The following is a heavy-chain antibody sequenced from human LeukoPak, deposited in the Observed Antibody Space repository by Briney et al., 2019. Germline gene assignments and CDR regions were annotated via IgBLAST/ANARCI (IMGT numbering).Heavy chain of an antibody. CDR3: AKGTAYRSAWFDY. Sequence: PGGFLRLSCAASGFTFSNAWMSWVRQAPGKGLEWLSDISGSGDYTYYADSVKGRFTVSRDNSKNTLYLQMNSLRAEDTATYYCAKGTAYRSAWFDYWGQGTLVSVSS. CDR2: ISGSGDYT. CDR1: GFTFSNAW. D-gene: IGHD6-19*01. V-gene: IGHV3-23*01. J-gene: IGHJ4*02.